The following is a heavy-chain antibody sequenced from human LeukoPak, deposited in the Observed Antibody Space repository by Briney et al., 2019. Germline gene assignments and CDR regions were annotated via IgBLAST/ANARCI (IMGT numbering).Heavy chain of an antibody. V-gene: IGHV4-59*08. J-gene: IGHJ5*02. CDR1: GGSFSSYF. Sequence: PAETLSLPRTVSGGSFSSYFWSWIRQPPGMGLQWIAYIYYSGITNYNPSLKSRVTISADTSKNQFLLMLSSVNAAHPAVYYCTRHGSAPKYYYDSSGYSSWFDPCGQGTLVTVS. CDR2: IYYSGIT. D-gene: IGHD3-22*01. CDR3: TRHGSAPKYYYDSSGYSSWFDP.